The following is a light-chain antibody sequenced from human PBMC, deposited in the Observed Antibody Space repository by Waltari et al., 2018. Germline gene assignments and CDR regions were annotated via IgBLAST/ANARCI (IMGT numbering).Light chain of an antibody. V-gene: IGKV2-28*01. CDR2: MAS. CDR1: ESLLHSNGYNH. CDR3: MQGLQIPIT. Sequence: DIVMTQSPHSLPVTHGESASISCRSSESLLHSNGYNHLDWYVQKPGQSPQFLMYMASTRAPGVPDRFSGSGSGTDFTLEITRVEAEDIGIYYCMQGLQIPITFGQGTRLEIK. J-gene: IGKJ5*01.